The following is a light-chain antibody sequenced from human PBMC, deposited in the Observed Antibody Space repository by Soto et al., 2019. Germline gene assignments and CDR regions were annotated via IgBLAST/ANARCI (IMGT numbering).Light chain of an antibody. CDR2: KAS. CDR3: QQYNSYSQT. J-gene: IGKJ1*01. CDR1: QSISSW. Sequence: DIQMTQSPSTLSASVGDRVTITCRASQSISSWLAWYQQKPGKAPKLLIYKASSLESGVPPRFRGSGSGTEFTLTISSLQPDDFATYYCQQYNSYSQTFGQGTKVEIK. V-gene: IGKV1-5*03.